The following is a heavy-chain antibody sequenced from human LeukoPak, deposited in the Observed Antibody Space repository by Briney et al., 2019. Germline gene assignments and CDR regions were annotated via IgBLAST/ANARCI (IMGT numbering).Heavy chain of an antibody. Sequence: PSQTLSLTCTVSGGSISSGGYYWSWIRQHPGKGLEWIGYIYYSGSTYYNPSLKSRVTISVDTSKNQFSLKLSSVTAADTAVYYCARALSSGGALFDYWGQGTLVTVSS. V-gene: IGHV4-31*03. J-gene: IGHJ4*02. D-gene: IGHD6-25*01. CDR1: GGSISSGGYY. CDR2: IYYSGST. CDR3: ARALSSGGALFDY.